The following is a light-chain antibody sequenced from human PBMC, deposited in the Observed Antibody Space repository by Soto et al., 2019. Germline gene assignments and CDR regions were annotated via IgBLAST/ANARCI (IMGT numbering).Light chain of an antibody. CDR2: GVY. Sequence: EIVLTQSPDTLSLSPGERATLSCRASQTGSNSYLAWYQHKSGQAPRLLIYGVYTRASGIPDRFSGSGSGTEFTLTITRLEPEDSAVYFCQHYGYSQWTFGQGTKVDIK. CDR1: QTGSNSY. J-gene: IGKJ1*01. CDR3: QHYGYSQWT. V-gene: IGKV3-20*01.